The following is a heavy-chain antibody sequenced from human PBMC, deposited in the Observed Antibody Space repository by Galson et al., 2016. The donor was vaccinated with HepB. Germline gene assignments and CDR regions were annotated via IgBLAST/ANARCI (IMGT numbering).Heavy chain of an antibody. V-gene: IGHV1-3*01. D-gene: IGHD1-26*01. J-gene: IGHJ4*02. CDR3: ARGWVDY. Sequence: GYTFTSYAMHWVRQAPGQRLEWMGWINAGSGNTKYSQKIQGRVTITRDTSASTAYMELSSLRSEDTAVYYCARGWVDYWGQGTLVTVSS. CDR2: INAGSGNT. CDR1: GYTFTSYA.